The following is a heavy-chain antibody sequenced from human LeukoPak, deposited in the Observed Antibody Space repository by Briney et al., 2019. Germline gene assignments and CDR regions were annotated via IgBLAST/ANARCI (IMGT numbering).Heavy chain of an antibody. Sequence: GGSLRLSCAASGFSFSTYDMHWVRQAPGKGLEWVTLIRYNESNKYYADSVQGRFTISRDNSKNTLYLQMNNLRAEDTAVYYCVGDFDYWGQGTLVIVSS. CDR2: IRYNESNK. CDR1: GFSFSTYD. V-gene: IGHV3-30*02. D-gene: IGHD3-16*01. J-gene: IGHJ4*02. CDR3: VGDFDY.